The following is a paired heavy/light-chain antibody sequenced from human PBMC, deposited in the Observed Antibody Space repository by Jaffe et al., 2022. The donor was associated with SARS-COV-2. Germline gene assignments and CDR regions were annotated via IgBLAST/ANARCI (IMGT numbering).Heavy chain of an antibody. V-gene: IGHV2-5*01. J-gene: IGHJ4*02. Sequence: QITLKESGPSLVKPTQTLTLTCSFSGFSVITGGVGVGWFRQPPGAALEWLAAIYWNDVKRYNPSLETRLTITKDTSKNQVVLTMTNLDPVDTATYFCAHTTYRSGSFYWFEYWGQGTLVTVSS. CDR1: GFSVITGGVG. CDR2: IYWNDVK. CDR3: AHTTYRSGSFYWFEY. D-gene: IGHD3-10*01.
Light chain of an antibody. J-gene: IGLJ2*01. V-gene: IGLV2-14*03. CDR3: SSSTSSITLI. CDR2: DVS. Sequence: QSALTQPASVSGSPGQSITISCTGTSGDVGNSNLVSWYQQYPGKAPKLMIYDVSNRPSGVSNRFSGSKSGNTASLTISGLQAEDEADYYCSSSTSSITLIFGGGTKLTVL. CDR1: SGDVGNSNL.